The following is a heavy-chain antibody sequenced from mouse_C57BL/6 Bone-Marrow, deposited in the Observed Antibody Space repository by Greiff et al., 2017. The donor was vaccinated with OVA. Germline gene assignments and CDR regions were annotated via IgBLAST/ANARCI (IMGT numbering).Heavy chain of an antibody. CDR1: GFNIKDDY. Sequence: EVQLKQSGAELVRPGASVKLSCTASGFNIKDDYMHWVKQRPEQGLEWIGWIDPENGDTEYASKFQGKATITADTSSNTAYLQLSSLTSEDTAVYYCTTRVYYFDYWGQGTTLTVSS. CDR3: TTRVYYFDY. CDR2: IDPENGDT. J-gene: IGHJ2*01. V-gene: IGHV14-4*01.